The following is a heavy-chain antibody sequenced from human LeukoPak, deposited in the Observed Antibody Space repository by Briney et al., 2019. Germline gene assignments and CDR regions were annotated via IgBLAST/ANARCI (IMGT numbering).Heavy chain of an antibody. Sequence: KPSETLSLTCTVSGGSISSYYWSWIRQPPGKGLEWIGYIYYSGSANYNPSLKSRVTISVDTSKNQFSLKLSSVTAADTAVYYCARHVSTYGSGSFAYWGQGTLVTVSS. D-gene: IGHD3-10*01. CDR1: GGSISSYY. V-gene: IGHV4-59*08. CDR3: ARHVSTYGSGSFAY. CDR2: IYYSGSA. J-gene: IGHJ4*02.